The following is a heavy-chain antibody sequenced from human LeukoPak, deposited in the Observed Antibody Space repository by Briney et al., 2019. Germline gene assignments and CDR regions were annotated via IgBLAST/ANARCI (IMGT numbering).Heavy chain of an antibody. CDR1: GFTFSNYG. D-gene: IGHD3-16*01. CDR2: IWFDGSNT. CDR3: VREKGGLGFVL. J-gene: IGHJ4*02. V-gene: IGHV3-33*01. Sequence: GGSLRLSCEASGFTFSNYGMHWVRQAPGKGLEWVAVIWFDGSNTHYADSVKGRFTISRDNAQKSLYLQMNSLRAEDTAIYYCVREKGGLGFVLWGRGTLVTVSS.